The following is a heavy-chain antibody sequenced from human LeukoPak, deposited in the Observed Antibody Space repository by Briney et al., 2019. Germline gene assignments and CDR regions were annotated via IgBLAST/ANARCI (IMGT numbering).Heavy chain of an antibody. Sequence: SETLSLTCTVSGDSISSDWYWSWIRQPPGKGLEWIGFIYYTGNTYYNPSLKSRVSISVDTSKNQFSLRLSSVTAADTAVYYCASTTVGIAAAGTRFDPWGQGTLVTVSS. CDR3: ASTTVGIAAAGTRFDP. V-gene: IGHV4-30-4*01. J-gene: IGHJ5*02. D-gene: IGHD6-13*01. CDR1: GDSISSDWY. CDR2: IYYTGNT.